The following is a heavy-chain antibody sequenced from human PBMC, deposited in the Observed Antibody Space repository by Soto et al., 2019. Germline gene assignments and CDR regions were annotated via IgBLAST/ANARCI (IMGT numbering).Heavy chain of an antibody. Sequence: SETLSLTCAVYGGSFSGYYWSWIRQPPGKGLEWIGEINHSGSTNYNPSLKSRVTISVDTSKSQFSLKLSSVTAADTAVYYCARNHGSGSYPPYYYYYGMDVWGQGTTXTVSS. V-gene: IGHV4-34*01. CDR3: ARNHGSGSYPPYYYYYGMDV. D-gene: IGHD3-10*01. J-gene: IGHJ6*02. CDR2: INHSGST. CDR1: GGSFSGYY.